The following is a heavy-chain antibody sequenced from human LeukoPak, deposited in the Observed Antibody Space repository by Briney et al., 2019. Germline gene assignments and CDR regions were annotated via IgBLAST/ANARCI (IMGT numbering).Heavy chain of an antibody. J-gene: IGHJ6*03. CDR3: ARHGEKGNYYYYMDV. V-gene: IGHV1-2*04. CDR1: GYTSTDYY. D-gene: IGHD3-10*01. Sequence: GASVKVSCKASGYTSTDYYIHWVRLAPGQGLEWLGWINPDSGDTNYAQKFQGWVTMTRDTSITTAYMELARLRSDDTAVYYCARHGEKGNYYYYMDVWGKGTTVTVSS. CDR2: INPDSGDT.